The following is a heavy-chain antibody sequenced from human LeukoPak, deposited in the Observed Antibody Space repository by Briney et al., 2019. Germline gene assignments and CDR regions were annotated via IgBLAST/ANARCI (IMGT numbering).Heavy chain of an antibody. CDR2: IWYDASNK. D-gene: IGHD2-15*01. CDR3: ARGSPAAPTRYNYYFSAMDV. CDR1: AFTLSSYG. Sequence: PGRSQRLYSAAPAFTLSSYGMHWVRQAPRKRLHWVAVIWYDASNKYYADSVKGRFTISRDNSKNTLYLQMNSLRAEDTAVYYCARGSPAAPTRYNYYFSAMDVWGQGTTVTVSS. J-gene: IGHJ6*02. V-gene: IGHV3-33*08.